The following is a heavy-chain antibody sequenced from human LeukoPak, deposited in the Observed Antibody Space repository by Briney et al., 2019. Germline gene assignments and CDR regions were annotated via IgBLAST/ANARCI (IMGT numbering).Heavy chain of an antibody. D-gene: IGHD1-7*01. CDR1: GFTFSSYA. CDR3: ARESAVNLFSIQGAFDI. Sequence: GGSLRLSCAASGFTFSSYAMHWVRQAPGKGLEWVAVISYDGSNKYYADSVKGRFTISRDNSKNTLYLQMNSLRAEDTAVYYCARESAVNLFSIQGAFDIWGQGTMVTVSS. V-gene: IGHV3-30-3*01. CDR2: ISYDGSNK. J-gene: IGHJ3*02.